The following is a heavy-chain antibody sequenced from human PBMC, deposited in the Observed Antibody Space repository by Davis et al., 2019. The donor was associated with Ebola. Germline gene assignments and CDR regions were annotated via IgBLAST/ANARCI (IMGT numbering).Heavy chain of an antibody. D-gene: IGHD3-16*02. V-gene: IGHV4-39*01. CDR2: LYYSGST. J-gene: IGHJ6*02. Sequence: MPSETLSLTCTVSGGSISSSTYYWGWIRQPPGKGLEWIGSLYYSGSTYNTPSLKSRVTISVDTSKNQFSLKLSSVTAADTAVYYCARLGGDYVWGSYRPSGGMDVWGQGTTVTVSS. CDR1: GGSISSSTYY. CDR3: ARLGGDYVWGSYRPSGGMDV.